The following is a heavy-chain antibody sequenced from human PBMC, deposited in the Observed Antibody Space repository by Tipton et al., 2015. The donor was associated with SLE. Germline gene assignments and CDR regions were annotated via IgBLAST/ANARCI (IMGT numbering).Heavy chain of an antibody. J-gene: IGHJ3*02. D-gene: IGHD1-26*01. CDR1: GGSISSGSYY. Sequence: LRLSCTVSGGSISSGSYYWSWIRQPAGKGLEWIGYIYYSGSTNYNPSLKSRVTISVDTSKNQFSLKLSSVTAADTAVYYCARDYSGSYLDIWGQGTMVTVSS. CDR3: ARDYSGSYLDI. V-gene: IGHV4-61*10. CDR2: IYYSGST.